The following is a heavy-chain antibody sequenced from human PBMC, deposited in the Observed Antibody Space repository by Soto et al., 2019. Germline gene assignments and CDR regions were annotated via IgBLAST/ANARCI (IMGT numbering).Heavy chain of an antibody. V-gene: IGHV3-23*01. CDR1: GFTFSSYA. J-gene: IGHJ4*02. CDR3: AKDHLSYIVVVPAAIC. CDR2: ISGSGGST. D-gene: IGHD2-2*02. Sequence: GGSLRLSCAASGFTFSSYAMSWVRQAPGKGLEWVSAISGSGGSTYYADSVKGRFTISRDNSKNTLYLQMNGLRAEDTAVYYCAKDHLSYIVVVPAAICWGQGTLVTVSS.